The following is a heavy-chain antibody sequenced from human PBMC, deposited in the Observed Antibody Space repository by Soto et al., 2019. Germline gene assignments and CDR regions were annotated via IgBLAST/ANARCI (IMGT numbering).Heavy chain of an antibody. D-gene: IGHD6-6*01. CDR1: GGSINTDSW. Sequence: QVQLQESGPGLVSPLGTLSLTCAVSGGSINTDSWWTWVRQPPGQGLEWIGEIHRSRGTNYNSSLMSRVTISIYRSTNHFALRLYSVTAADTAVYYCASREEARPFWGQGTLVTVSS. V-gene: IGHV4-4*02. CDR2: IHRSRGT. CDR3: ASREEARPF. J-gene: IGHJ4*02.